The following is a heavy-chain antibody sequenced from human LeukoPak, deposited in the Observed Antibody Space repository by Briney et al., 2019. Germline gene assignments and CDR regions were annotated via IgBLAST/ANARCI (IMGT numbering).Heavy chain of an antibody. CDR3: ARGGTRGYSGYDPNWFDP. V-gene: IGHV4-59*01. Sequence: SETLSLTCTVSGGSISSYYWSRIRQPPGKGLEWIGYIYYSGSTNYNPSLKSRVTISVDTSKNQFSLKLSSVTAADTAVYYCARGGTRGYSGYDPNWFDPWGQGTLVTVSS. CDR1: GGSISSYY. J-gene: IGHJ5*02. CDR2: IYYSGST. D-gene: IGHD5-12*01.